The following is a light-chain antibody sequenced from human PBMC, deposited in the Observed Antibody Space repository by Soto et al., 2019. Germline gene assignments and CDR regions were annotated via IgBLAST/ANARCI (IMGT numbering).Light chain of an antibody. J-gene: IGLJ1*01. CDR1: SSDVGGYNY. CDR2: DVS. V-gene: IGLV2-14*01. Sequence: QSVLTQPASVSGSPGQSLTISCTGTSSDVGGYNYVSWYQQHPGKAPKLMIYDVSNRPSGVSNRFSGSKSGNTASLTISGLQAEDEADYYCSSYTCSSTSYVFGTGTKVTV. CDR3: SSYTCSSTSYV.